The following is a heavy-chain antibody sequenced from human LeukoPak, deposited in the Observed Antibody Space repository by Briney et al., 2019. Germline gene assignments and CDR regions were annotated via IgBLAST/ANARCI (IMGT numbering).Heavy chain of an antibody. V-gene: IGHV3-66*01. J-gene: IGHJ4*02. CDR3: ARVTVPGGEYFDY. CDR2: IYSGGST. D-gene: IGHD4-17*01. Sequence: GGSLRLSCAASGFTFSSYAMSWVRQAPGKGLEWVSVIYSGGSTYYADSVKGRFTISRDNSKNTLYLQMNSLRAEDTAVYYCARVTVPGGEYFDYWGQGTLVTVSS. CDR1: GFTFSSYA.